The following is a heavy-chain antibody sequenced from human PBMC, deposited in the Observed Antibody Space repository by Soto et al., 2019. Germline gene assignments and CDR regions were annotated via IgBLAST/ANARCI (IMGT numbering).Heavy chain of an antibody. CDR3: AKARYFDSTGYLYYFDY. CDR2: ITGSGDYT. Sequence: EVQLLESGGGLAQPGASLRLSCAASGFTFSNYAMSWVRQAPGKGLEWVSSITGSGDYTYYADSVKGRFTISRDNSKNTLYLQMNSLRAGDTAVYYCAKARYFDSTGYLYYFDYWGQETLITVSS. J-gene: IGHJ4*02. CDR1: GFTFSNYA. D-gene: IGHD3-22*01. V-gene: IGHV3-23*01.